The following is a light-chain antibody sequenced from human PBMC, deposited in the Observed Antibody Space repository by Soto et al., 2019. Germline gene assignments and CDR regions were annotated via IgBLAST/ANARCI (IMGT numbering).Light chain of an antibody. CDR1: SNNVGGYNY. V-gene: IGLV2-11*01. Sequence: QSALTQPRSVSGSPGQSVTISCTGGSNNVGGYNYVSWYQHHPGKVPQLIIYDVTKRPSGVPDRFSGSKSGNTASLTISGLQREDDADYYCCSYAGTYTWIFGGGTKLTVL. J-gene: IGLJ2*01. CDR2: DVT. CDR3: CSYAGTYTWI.